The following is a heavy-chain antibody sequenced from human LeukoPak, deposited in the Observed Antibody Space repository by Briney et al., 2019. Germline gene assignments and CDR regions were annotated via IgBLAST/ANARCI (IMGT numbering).Heavy chain of an antibody. V-gene: IGHV4-39*07. J-gene: IGHJ4*02. D-gene: IGHD4-17*01. CDR3: ARVGETDY. CDR2: IYYSGST. CDR1: GGSISSGSYY. Sequence: SETLSLTCTVSGGSISSGSYYWGWIRQPPGKGLEWIGSIYYSGSTYYNPSLKSRVTISVDTSKNQFSLKLSSVTAADTAVYYCARVGETDYWGQGTLVTVSS.